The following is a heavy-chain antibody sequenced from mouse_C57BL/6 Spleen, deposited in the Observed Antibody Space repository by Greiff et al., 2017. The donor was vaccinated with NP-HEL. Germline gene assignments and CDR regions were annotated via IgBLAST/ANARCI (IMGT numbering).Heavy chain of an antibody. Sequence: VQLQQPGAELVRPGSSVKLSCKASGYTFTSYWMDWVKQRPGQGLEWIGNIYPSDSETHYNQKFKDKATLTVDKSSSTAYMQLSSLTSEDSAVYYCAREGYDYDVRAMDYWGQGTSVTVSS. CDR3: AREGYDYDVRAMDY. CDR2: IYPSDSET. J-gene: IGHJ4*01. V-gene: IGHV1-61*01. CDR1: GYTFTSYW. D-gene: IGHD2-4*01.